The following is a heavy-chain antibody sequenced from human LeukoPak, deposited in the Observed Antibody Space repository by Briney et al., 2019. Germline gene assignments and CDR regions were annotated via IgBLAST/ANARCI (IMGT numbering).Heavy chain of an antibody. CDR1: GFTFSSYA. CDR2: ISSNGGST. J-gene: IGHJ4*02. V-gene: IGHV3-64*01. D-gene: IGHD3-16*01. Sequence: GGSLRLSCAASGFTFSSYAMHWVRQAPGKGLEYVSAISSNGGSTYYANSVKGRFTISRDNSKNTLYLQMGSLRAEDMAVYYCARGNTKRGGFDYWGQGTLVTVSS. CDR3: ARGNTKRGGFDY.